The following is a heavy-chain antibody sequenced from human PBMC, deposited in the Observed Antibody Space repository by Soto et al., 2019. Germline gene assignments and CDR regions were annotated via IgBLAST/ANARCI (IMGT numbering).Heavy chain of an antibody. J-gene: IGHJ6*02. D-gene: IGHD2-2*01. CDR3: ARGGKSGVPADLYYYYYYGMDV. CDR2: TYYRSKWYN. Sequence: PSQTLSLTCAISGDSVPSNSAAWNWIRQSPSRGLERLGRTYYRSKWYNDYAVSVKSRITINPDTSKNQFSLQLNSVTPEDTAVYYCARGGKSGVPADLYYYYYYGMDVWGQGTTVTVSS. CDR1: GDSVPSNSAA. V-gene: IGHV6-1*01.